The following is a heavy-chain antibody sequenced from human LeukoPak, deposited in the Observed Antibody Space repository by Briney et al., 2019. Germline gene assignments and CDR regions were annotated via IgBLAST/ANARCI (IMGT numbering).Heavy chain of an antibody. Sequence: GGSLRLSCAASGFTFSSYSMNWVRQAPGKGLEWVSSISSSSSYIYYADPVKGRFTISRDNAKNSLYLQMNSLRAEDTAVYYCARAKDDYVAIYYFDYWGQGTLVTVSS. V-gene: IGHV3-21*01. CDR2: ISSSSSYI. CDR1: GFTFSSYS. D-gene: IGHD3-16*01. CDR3: ARAKDDYVAIYYFDY. J-gene: IGHJ4*02.